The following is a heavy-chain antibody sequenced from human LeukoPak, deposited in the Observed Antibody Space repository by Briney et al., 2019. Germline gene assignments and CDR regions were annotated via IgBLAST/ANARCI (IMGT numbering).Heavy chain of an antibody. Sequence: GGSLRLSCAASGFNFSSSAMGWVRQAPGQGLEWVSTISDSAGRTYYADSVKGRFTISRDNTKNTLYLHMSSLRTEDTAVYYCVKGRGTEVGDFHYWGQGTLVTVSS. D-gene: IGHD5-24*01. CDR2: ISDSAGRT. J-gene: IGHJ4*02. CDR1: GFNFSSSA. V-gene: IGHV3-23*01. CDR3: VKGRGTEVGDFHY.